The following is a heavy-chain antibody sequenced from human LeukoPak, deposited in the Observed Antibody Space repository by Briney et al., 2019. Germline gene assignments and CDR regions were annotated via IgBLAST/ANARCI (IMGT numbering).Heavy chain of an antibody. CDR2: ISSSGSTI. Sequence: PGGSLRLSCAASGFTFSSYGMKWVRQAPGKGLQWVSYISSSGSTIYYADSVKGRFTTSRDNAKNSLYLQMNSLRVEDTAVYYCARAIGDFGRYGVDVWGQGTTITVFS. V-gene: IGHV3-48*03. CDR3: ARAIGDFGRYGVDV. D-gene: IGHD4-17*01. CDR1: GFTFSSYG. J-gene: IGHJ6*02.